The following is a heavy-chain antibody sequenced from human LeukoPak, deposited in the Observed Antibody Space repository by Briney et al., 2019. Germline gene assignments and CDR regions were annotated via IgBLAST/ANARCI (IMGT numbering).Heavy chain of an antibody. Sequence: APVKASCKASRYVFTTYDINWFRQATGQGLEWRGGMNPNRANTEYAQKFQGRVTMTRSTSISTAYLELSSLRSEDTAVYYCARGMGIAVRDCSGGKCYSKYYMDVWGKGTTVTISS. V-gene: IGHV1-8*01. CDR3: ARGMGIAVRDCSGGKCYSKYYMDV. CDR2: MNPNRANT. CDR1: RYVFTTYD. D-gene: IGHD2-15*01. J-gene: IGHJ6*03.